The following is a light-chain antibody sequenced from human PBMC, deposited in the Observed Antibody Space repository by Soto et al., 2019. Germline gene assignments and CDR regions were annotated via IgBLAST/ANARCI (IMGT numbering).Light chain of an antibody. V-gene: IGLV2-14*01. CDR3: SSYRSGGTFV. CDR1: MRDVGAYNL. J-gene: IGLJ1*01. CDR2: EVR. Sequence: QSALTQPASVSGSAGQSITISCSGTMRDVGAYNLVSWYQQHPGTAPKLIIYEVRNRPSGISSRFSGSRSGNTASLTISGLQPEDEGDYYCSSYRSGGTFVFGSGTKVTVL.